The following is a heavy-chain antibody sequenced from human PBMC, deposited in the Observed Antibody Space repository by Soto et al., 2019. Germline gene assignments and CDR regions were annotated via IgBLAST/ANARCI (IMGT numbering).Heavy chain of an antibody. V-gene: IGHV2-5*01. J-gene: IGHJ5*02. D-gene: IGHD2-2*01. CDR2: IFWNDDK. CDR3: AHSIYCSSTSCYLPWFDP. CDR1: GFSLSTSGVG. Sequence: SGPTLVNPTQTLTLTCTFSGFSLSTSGVGVGWIRQPPGKALEWLALIFWNDDKRYRPSLKRRLTITKDTSKNQVVLTMTNMDPVDTATYYCAHSIYCSSTSCYLPWFDPWGQGTLVTVSS.